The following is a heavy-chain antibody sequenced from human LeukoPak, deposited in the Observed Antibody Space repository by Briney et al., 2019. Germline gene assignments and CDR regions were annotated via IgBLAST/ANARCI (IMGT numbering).Heavy chain of an antibody. J-gene: IGHJ6*02. CDR3: AKLESSSWYPEDYYYYGMDV. D-gene: IGHD6-13*01. CDR1: GFTFSSYA. V-gene: IGHV3-23*01. Sequence: GGSLRLSCAASGFTFSSYAMSWVRQAPGKGLEWGSAISGSGGSTYYADSVKVRFTISRDNSKNTLYLQMPSLRPEDTAVYYCAKLESSSWYPEDYYYYGMDVWGQGTTVTVSS. CDR2: ISGSGGST.